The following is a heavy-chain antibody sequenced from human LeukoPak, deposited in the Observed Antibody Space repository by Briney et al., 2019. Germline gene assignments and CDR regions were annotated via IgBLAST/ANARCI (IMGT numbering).Heavy chain of an antibody. CDR3: YTSITDY. D-gene: IGHD2-21*01. CDR1: GFTFSNAW. CDR2: IKSKTDGGAT. J-gene: IGHJ4*02. V-gene: IGHV3-15*07. Sequence: GGSLRLSCAASGFTFSNAWLNWVRQGPGKGLEWVGRIKSKTDGGATDYAAPVKGRFTISRDDSKNTLYLQINSLKIEDTAMYYCYTSITDYWGQGTLVTVSS.